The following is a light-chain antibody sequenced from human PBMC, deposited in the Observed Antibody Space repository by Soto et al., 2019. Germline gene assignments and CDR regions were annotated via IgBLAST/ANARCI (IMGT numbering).Light chain of an antibody. CDR2: GAS. V-gene: IGKV3-20*01. CDR3: QQYDSSRT. J-gene: IGKJ1*01. Sequence: EIVLTQSPGTLSLSPGERATLSCKASQSVSSIFLAWYQQKPGQAPRPLIYGASRRATGIPDRFSGSGSGTDFTLTINRLEPADFAVYYCQQYDSSRTFGQGTKVEMK. CDR1: QSVSSIF.